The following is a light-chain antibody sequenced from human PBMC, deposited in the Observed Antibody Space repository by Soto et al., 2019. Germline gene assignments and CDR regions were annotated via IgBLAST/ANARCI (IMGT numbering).Light chain of an antibody. V-gene: IGKV1-27*01. CDR3: QNYDSSPWT. CDR1: QGISNY. J-gene: IGKJ1*01. Sequence: DIQMTHSPSSLSSSVGDRSTISCRSSQGISNYLAWYQQKPGQVPKFLIYAASTLHSGVPSRFSGSGSGTDFTLTISSLQPEDVATYYCQNYDSSPWTFGQGTKVDIK. CDR2: AAS.